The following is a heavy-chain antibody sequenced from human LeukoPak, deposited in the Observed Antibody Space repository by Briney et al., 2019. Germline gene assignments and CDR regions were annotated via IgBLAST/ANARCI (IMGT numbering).Heavy chain of an antibody. J-gene: IGHJ6*04. CDR2: IYYSGST. D-gene: IGHD3-9*01. Sequence: SETLSLTCTVSGGSFSSYYWSWIRQPPGKGLEWIGYIYYSGSTNYNPSLKSRVTISVDTSKNQFSLKLSSVTAADTAVYYCAREGYYDILTPRRSSVYYYYGMDVWGKGTTVTVSS. CDR3: AREGYYDILTPRRSSVYYYYGMDV. CDR1: GGSFSSYY. V-gene: IGHV4-59*01.